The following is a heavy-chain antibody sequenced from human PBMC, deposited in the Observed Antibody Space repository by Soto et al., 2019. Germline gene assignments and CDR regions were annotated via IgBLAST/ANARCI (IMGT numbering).Heavy chain of an antibody. CDR2: ISGSGGST. J-gene: IGHJ4*02. Sequence: GGSLRLSCAASGFTFSSYAMSWVRQAPGKGLEWVSAISGSGGSTYYADSVKGRFTISRDNSKNTLYLQMNSLRAEDTAVYYCAKVRGGGNSPYYFDYWGQGTLVTVSS. D-gene: IGHD2-21*02. CDR3: AKVRGGGNSPYYFDY. V-gene: IGHV3-23*01. CDR1: GFTFSSYA.